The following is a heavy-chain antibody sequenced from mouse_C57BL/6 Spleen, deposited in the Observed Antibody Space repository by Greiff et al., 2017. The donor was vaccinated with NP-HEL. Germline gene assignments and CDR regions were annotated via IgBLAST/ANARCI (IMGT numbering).Heavy chain of an antibody. CDR2: INPNNGGT. CDR1: GYTFTDYN. V-gene: IGHV1-18*01. D-gene: IGHD2-1*01. J-gene: IGHJ1*03. Sequence: EVQLQQSGPELVKPGASVKIPCKASGYTFTDYNMDWVKQSHGKSLEWIGDINPNNGGTNYNQKFKGKATLTVDKSSSTAYMELVSLTSEDTAVYYCASAEIYYGNYDWYFDVWGTGTTVTVSS. CDR3: ASAEIYYGNYDWYFDV.